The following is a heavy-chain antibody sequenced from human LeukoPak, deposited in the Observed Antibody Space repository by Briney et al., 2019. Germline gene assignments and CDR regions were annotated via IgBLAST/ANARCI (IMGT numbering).Heavy chain of an antibody. D-gene: IGHD5-18*01. CDR2: MYDSVRT. V-gene: IGHV4-59*11. CDR3: ATIKRGNIYGYFDF. J-gene: IGHJ4*02. CDR1: GGSISSHY. Sequence: PSETLSLTCTVPGGSISSHYWSWIRQPPGKGLEWIGYMYDSVRTKDNPSLKSRVTLSADTSKNQFSLRLSSVTAADTAVYYCATIKRGNIYGYFDFWGRGILVTVSS.